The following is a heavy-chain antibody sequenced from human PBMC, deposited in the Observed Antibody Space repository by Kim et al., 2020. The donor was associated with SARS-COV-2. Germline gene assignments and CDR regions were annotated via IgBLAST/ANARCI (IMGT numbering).Heavy chain of an antibody. CDR3: AREAPAYYYDSSGYYDY. D-gene: IGHD3-22*01. V-gene: IGHV4-59*01. CDR1: GGSISSYY. CDR2: IYYSGST. J-gene: IGHJ4*02. Sequence: SETLSLTCTVSGGSISSYYWSWIRQPPGKGLEWIGYIYYSGSTNYNPSLKSRVTISVDTPKNQFSLKLSSVTAADTAVYYCAREAPAYYYDSSGYYDYWGQGTLVTVSS.